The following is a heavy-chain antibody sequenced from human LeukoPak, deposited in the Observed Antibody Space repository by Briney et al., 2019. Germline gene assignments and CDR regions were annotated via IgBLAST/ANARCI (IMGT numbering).Heavy chain of an antibody. J-gene: IGHJ4*02. V-gene: IGHV3-48*01. CDR1: GFTFSDYS. CDR3: ARDYKYAFDN. CDR2: IGIDSGNT. D-gene: IGHD5-24*01. Sequence: GGSLRLSCAASGFTFSDYSMTWVRQAPGKGLEGISYIGIDSGNTNYADSVKGRFTISGDKAKNSLYLQMNSLRVEDTAVYYCARDYKYAFDNWGQGTLVTVSS.